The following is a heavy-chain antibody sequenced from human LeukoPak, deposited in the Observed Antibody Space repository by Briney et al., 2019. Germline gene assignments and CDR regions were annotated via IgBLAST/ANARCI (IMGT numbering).Heavy chain of an antibody. V-gene: IGHV4-39*07. CDR3: ATLQTAALFDLKGIYYYYYYYMDV. CDR1: GGSISSSSYY. CDR2: IYHSGST. J-gene: IGHJ6*03. Sequence: PSETLSLTCTVSGGSISSSSYYWGWIRQPPGKGLEWIGEIYHSGSTNYNPSLKSRVTISVDKSKNQFSLKLSSVTAADTAVYYCATLQTAALFDLKGIYYYYYYYMDVWGKGTTVTVSS. D-gene: IGHD3-9*01.